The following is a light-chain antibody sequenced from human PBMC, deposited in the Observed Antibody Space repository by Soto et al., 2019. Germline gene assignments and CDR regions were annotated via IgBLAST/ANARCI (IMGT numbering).Light chain of an antibody. CDR3: QQYNSYPLT. CDR2: EAA. J-gene: IGKJ4*01. CDR1: HDIDDY. Sequence: DFQMTQSPSSLSASVGDGVAITCRASHDIDDYLAWFQQKPGKAPRSLIYEAATLQSGVPSRFSGSASGTEYTLTISSLQPEDSGTYYCQQYNSYPLTFGGGTKVA. V-gene: IGKV1-16*01.